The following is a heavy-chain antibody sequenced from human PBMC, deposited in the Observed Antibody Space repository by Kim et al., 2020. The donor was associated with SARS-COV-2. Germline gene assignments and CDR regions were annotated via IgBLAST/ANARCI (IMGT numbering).Heavy chain of an antibody. D-gene: IGHD3-22*01. Sequence: SETLSLTCTVSGGSISSSSYYWGWIRQPPGKGLEWIGSIYYSGSTYYNPFLKSRVTISVDTSKNQFSLKLSYVTAADTAVYYCASDYHSNTYYYDSSGRYWFDPWGQGTLDTVSS. J-gene: IGHJ5*02. V-gene: IGHV4-39*01. CDR2: IYYSGST. CDR3: ASDYHSNTYYYDSSGRYWFDP. CDR1: GGSISSSSYY.